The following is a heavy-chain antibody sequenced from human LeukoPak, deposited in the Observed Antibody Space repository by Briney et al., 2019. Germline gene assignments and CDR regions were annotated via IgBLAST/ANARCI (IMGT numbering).Heavy chain of an antibody. CDR1: GGSISSSSYY. Sequence: SETLSLTCTVSGGSISSSSYYWGWIRQPPGKGLEWIGTIYYSGSTYYNPSLKSRVTISVDTSKNQLSLKLSSVTAADTAVYYCAKRTSSGWPSFDYWGQGTLVTVSS. J-gene: IGHJ4*02. V-gene: IGHV4-39*01. CDR2: IYYSGST. D-gene: IGHD6-19*01. CDR3: AKRTSSGWPSFDY.